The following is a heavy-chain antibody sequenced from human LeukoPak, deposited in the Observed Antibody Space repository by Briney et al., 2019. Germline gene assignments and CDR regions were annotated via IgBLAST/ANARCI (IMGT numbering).Heavy chain of an antibody. Sequence: SETLSITCAVYGGSFSGYYWSWIRQPPGKGLEWIGEINHSGSTNYNPSLKSRVTISVDTSKNQFSLKLSSVTAADTAVYYCASRMTWGQGTLVTVSS. V-gene: IGHV4-34*01. J-gene: IGHJ4*02. D-gene: IGHD2-15*01. CDR3: ASRMT. CDR1: GGSFSGYY. CDR2: INHSGST.